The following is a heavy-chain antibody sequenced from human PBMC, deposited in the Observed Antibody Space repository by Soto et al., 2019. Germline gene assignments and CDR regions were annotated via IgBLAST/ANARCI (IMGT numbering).Heavy chain of an antibody. CDR3: ARHPTYYDSSATSWFDP. D-gene: IGHD3-22*01. J-gene: IGHJ5*02. Sequence: SETLSLTCTVSGGSISSSSYYWGWIRQPPGKGLEWIGSIYYSGSTYYNPSLKIRFTISVDTSKNQFSLKLSSVTAADTALYYCARHPTYYDSSATSWFDPWGQGTLVTVSS. CDR2: IYYSGST. V-gene: IGHV4-39*01. CDR1: GGSISSSSYY.